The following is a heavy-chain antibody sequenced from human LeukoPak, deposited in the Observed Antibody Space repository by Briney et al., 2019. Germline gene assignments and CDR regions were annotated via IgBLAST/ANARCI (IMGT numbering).Heavy chain of an antibody. V-gene: IGHV4-59*01. J-gene: IGHJ5*02. CDR2: IYYSGST. Sequence: PSETLSLTCTVSGGSISSYYWSWIRQPPGKGLEWIGYIYYSGSTNYNPSLKSRVTISVDTSKNQFSLKLNSVTAADTAVYYCARARFDGSSRAGWFDPWGQGTLVTVSS. CDR1: GGSISSYY. CDR3: ARARFDGSSRAGWFDP. D-gene: IGHD6-13*01.